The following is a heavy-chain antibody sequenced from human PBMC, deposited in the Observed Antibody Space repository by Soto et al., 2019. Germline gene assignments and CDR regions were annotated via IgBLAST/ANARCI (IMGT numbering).Heavy chain of an antibody. V-gene: IGHV4-34*01. Sequence: SETLSLTCDVSGGFFTGYYWSWIRQPPGKGLEWIGEINHSGFTNYNPSLTGRVTISLDTSKSQFSLKLSSLTAADTAFYFCARGHGRFAHWGQGTLVPVSS. CDR1: GGFFTGYY. J-gene: IGHJ4*02. CDR3: ARGHGRFAH. CDR2: INHSGFT.